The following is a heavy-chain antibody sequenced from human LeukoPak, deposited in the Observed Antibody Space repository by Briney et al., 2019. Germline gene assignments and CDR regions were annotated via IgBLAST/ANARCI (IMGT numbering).Heavy chain of an antibody. CDR2: ISDSGGRT. CDR3: ARGKISSSDLFDP. V-gene: IGHV3-23*01. Sequence: GGSLRLSCAVSGITLSNYGMSWVRQAPGKGLEWVAGISDSGGRTNYADSVKGRFTISRDNPKNTLYLQMNSLRAEDTAVYYCARGKISSSDLFDPWGQGTLVTVSS. D-gene: IGHD6-13*01. J-gene: IGHJ5*02. CDR1: GITLSNYG.